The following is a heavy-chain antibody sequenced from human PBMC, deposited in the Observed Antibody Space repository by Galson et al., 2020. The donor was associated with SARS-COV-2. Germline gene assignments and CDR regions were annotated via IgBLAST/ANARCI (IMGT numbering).Heavy chain of an antibody. Sequence: TSETLSLTCAVSIGSMTSHYWSWIRQAPGKGLEWIGYISYAGSTTYNPSLKSRVTISIDTSKNQFSLRLTSVTAADTALYYCAKLAEGRRSSEDYWGQGTRVTVSS. CDR2: ISYAGST. CDR3: AKLAEGRRSSEDY. J-gene: IGHJ4*02. D-gene: IGHD1-26*01. CDR1: IGSMTSHY. V-gene: IGHV4-59*08.